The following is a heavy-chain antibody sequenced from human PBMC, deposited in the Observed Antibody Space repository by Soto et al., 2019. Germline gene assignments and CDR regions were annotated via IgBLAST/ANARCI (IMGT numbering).Heavy chain of an antibody. CDR2: IWYDGSNK. D-gene: IGHD6-13*01. V-gene: IGHV3-33*01. CDR3: ARVGIAAAAWSDYFDY. Sequence: GGSLRLSCAASGFTFSSYGMHWVRQAPGKGLEWVAVIWYDGSNKYYADSVKGRFTISRDNSKNTLYLQMNSLRAEDTAVYYCARVGIAAAAWSDYFDYWGQGTLVTVSS. J-gene: IGHJ4*02. CDR1: GFTFSSYG.